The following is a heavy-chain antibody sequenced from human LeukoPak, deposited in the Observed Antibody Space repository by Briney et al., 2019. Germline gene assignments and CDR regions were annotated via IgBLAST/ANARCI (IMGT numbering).Heavy chain of an antibody. Sequence: KPSETLSLTCAVYGGSFSGYYWSWIRQAPGKGLEWVSYISSSGSTIYYADSVKGRFTISRDNAKNSLYLQMNSLRAEDTAVYYCARGIHGYSYGYSGPEYFQHWGQGTLVTVSS. CDR3: ARGIHGYSYGYSGPEYFQH. CDR1: GGSFSGYY. V-gene: IGHV3-11*01. CDR2: ISSSGSTI. D-gene: IGHD5-18*01. J-gene: IGHJ1*01.